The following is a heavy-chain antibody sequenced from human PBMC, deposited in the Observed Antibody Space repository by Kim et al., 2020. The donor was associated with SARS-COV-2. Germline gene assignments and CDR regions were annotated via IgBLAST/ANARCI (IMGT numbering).Heavy chain of an antibody. Sequence: SVKVSCKASGGTFSSYTISWVRQAPGQGLEWMGRIIPILGIANYAQKFQGRVTITADKSTSTAYMELSSLRSEDTAVYYCAGGFGELPSYYYYYGMDVWGQGTTVTVSS. CDR3: AGGFGELPSYYYYYGMDV. D-gene: IGHD3-10*01. V-gene: IGHV1-69*02. CDR1: GGTFSSYT. CDR2: IIPILGIA. J-gene: IGHJ6*02.